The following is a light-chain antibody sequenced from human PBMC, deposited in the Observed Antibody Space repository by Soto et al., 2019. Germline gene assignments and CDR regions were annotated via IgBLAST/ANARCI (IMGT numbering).Light chain of an antibody. V-gene: IGKV3-20*01. J-gene: IGKJ2*01. CDR2: GAS. CDR1: QSVSTNY. CDR3: QHYGASPKYT. Sequence: EIVLTQSPGTLSLSPGERATLSCRASQSVSTNYLAWYQQKPGQAPRLLIYGASNRATGIPDRFSGSGSGTDFTLTISRLEPEDFAVYYCQHYGASPKYTFGQGTKLEIK.